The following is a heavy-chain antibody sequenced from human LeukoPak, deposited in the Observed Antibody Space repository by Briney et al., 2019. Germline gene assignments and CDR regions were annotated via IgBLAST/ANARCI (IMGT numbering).Heavy chain of an antibody. V-gene: IGHV3-33*06. CDR1: GFTFSNYG. Sequence: PGGSLRLSCAASGFTFSNYGMHWVRQAPGKGLEWVAVIWSDGNNRYYADSVKGRFISSRDNSKNALSLQMNSLRAEDTAVYYCVKERGPFDGFDIWGQGTMVTVFS. J-gene: IGHJ3*02. CDR2: IWSDGNNR. CDR3: VKERGPFDGFDI.